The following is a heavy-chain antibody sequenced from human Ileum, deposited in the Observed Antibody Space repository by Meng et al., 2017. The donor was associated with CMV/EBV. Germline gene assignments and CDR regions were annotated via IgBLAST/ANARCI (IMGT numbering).Heavy chain of an antibody. CDR3: ARTPRKYYYGSGSYP. Sequence: LLLQEWGPGLVKPSETLSLTCTVSGGSISSTSYYWGWIRQPPGKGLEWIGGMYYSGITDYNPSLKSRVTISVDTSKNQFSLKLSSVTAADTAMYYCARTPRKYYYGSGSYPWGQGTLVTVSS. V-gene: IGHV4-39*07. CDR2: MYYSGIT. CDR1: GGSISSTSYY. D-gene: IGHD3-10*01. J-gene: IGHJ5*02.